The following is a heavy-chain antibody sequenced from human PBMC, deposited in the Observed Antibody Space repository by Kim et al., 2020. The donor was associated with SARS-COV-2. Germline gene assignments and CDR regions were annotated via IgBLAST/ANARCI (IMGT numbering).Heavy chain of an antibody. CDR3: ARDKGWELLNDAFDI. V-gene: IGHV3-7*03. Sequence: GGSLRLSCAASGFTFSSYWMSWVRQAPGKGLEWVANIKQDGSEKYYVDSVKGRFTISRDNAKNSLYLQMNSLRAEDTAMYYCARDKGWELLNDAFDIWGQGTMVTVSS. CDR1: GFTFSSYW. D-gene: IGHD1-26*01. J-gene: IGHJ3*02. CDR2: IKQDGSEK.